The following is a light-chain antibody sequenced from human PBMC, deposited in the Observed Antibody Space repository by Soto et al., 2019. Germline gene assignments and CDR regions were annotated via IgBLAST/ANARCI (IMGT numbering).Light chain of an antibody. V-gene: IGKV3-15*01. CDR2: GAS. J-gene: IGKJ2*01. CDR3: QQYNNLYT. Sequence: EIVMTQSPATLSVSPGERATLSCRASQSVSSNLAWYQQKPGQAPRLLIYGASTRATGIPARFSGSGSGTEFTLTIMSLQSEDFAVYYCQQYNNLYTFVQGTKLEIK. CDR1: QSVSSN.